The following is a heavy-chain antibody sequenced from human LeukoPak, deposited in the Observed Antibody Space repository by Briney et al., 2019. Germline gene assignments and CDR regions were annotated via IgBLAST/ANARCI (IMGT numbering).Heavy chain of an antibody. Sequence: GGSLRLSCAASGFTFSNSGMSWVRQAPGKGLEWVSAISASGGSTYYADSVKGRFTISRDNSRNTLHLQMNSLRAEDTAVYYWAKGGGAADYWGQGTLVTVST. CDR3: AKGGGAADY. V-gene: IGHV3-23*01. J-gene: IGHJ4*02. CDR2: ISASGGST. CDR1: GFTFSNSG. D-gene: IGHD3-16*01.